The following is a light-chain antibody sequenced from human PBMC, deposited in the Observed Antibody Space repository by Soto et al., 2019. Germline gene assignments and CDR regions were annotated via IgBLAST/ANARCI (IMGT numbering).Light chain of an antibody. Sequence: DIQMTQSPSSLSASVGDRVTITCQASQDISNYLNWYQQKPGKAPKLLIYDASNLETVLPSRFSGSGSGTDFTFTISSLQPEDIATYYCQQYDNLLITFGQGTRLEIK. J-gene: IGKJ5*01. V-gene: IGKV1-33*01. CDR2: DAS. CDR3: QQYDNLLIT. CDR1: QDISNY.